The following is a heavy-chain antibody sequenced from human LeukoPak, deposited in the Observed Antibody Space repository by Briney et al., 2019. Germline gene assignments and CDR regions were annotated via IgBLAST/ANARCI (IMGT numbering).Heavy chain of an antibody. J-gene: IGHJ5*02. CDR2: ISSSSSTI. V-gene: IGHV3-11*04. D-gene: IGHD3-22*01. CDR1: VFTFSDYY. Sequence: GGSLRLSCAASVFTFSDYYMNWIRQAPGKGLEWVSYISSSSSTIYYADSVKGRFTISRDNAKNSLYLQMNRLRAEDTAVYYCASLETYYYDSLTSANWFDPWGQGTLVTVSS. CDR3: ASLETYYYDSLTSANWFDP.